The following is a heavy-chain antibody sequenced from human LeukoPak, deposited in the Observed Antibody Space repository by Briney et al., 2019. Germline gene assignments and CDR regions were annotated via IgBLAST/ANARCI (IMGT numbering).Heavy chain of an antibody. Sequence: SETLSLTCSVSGGSISGYFWTWIRQTPGRGLEWIGYIYYMGSTNYNPSLKSRVTMSVDTSKNQFSLKLSSVTAADTAVYYCARQTGSGLFILPGGQGTLVTVSS. CDR2: IYYMGST. D-gene: IGHD3/OR15-3a*01. CDR3: ARQTGSGLFILP. J-gene: IGHJ4*02. CDR1: GGSISGYF. V-gene: IGHV4-59*08.